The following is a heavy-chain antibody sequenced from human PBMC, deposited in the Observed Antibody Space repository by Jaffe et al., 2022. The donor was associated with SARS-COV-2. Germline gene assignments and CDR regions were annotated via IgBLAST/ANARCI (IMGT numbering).Heavy chain of an antibody. V-gene: IGHV1-3*01. CDR3: ARGGDRGFDY. CDR1: GYTFSRNA. CDR2: ISGGNGFT. Sequence: QVQLVQSGAEVKKPGASVKISCKASGYTFSRNAIHWVRQAPGQRLEWMGWISGGNGFTMYSRKFEDRVTITRDTSATTVHMDLSSLRSEDTAAYYCARGGDRGFDYWGQGTLVSVSS. J-gene: IGHJ4*02. D-gene: IGHD3-10*01.